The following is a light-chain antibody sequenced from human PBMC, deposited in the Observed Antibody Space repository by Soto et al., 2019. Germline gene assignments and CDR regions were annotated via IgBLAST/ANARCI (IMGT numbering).Light chain of an antibody. J-gene: IGKJ1*01. V-gene: IGKV3-20*01. Sequence: DIVLTQSPATLSLSPGERATLTCRASQSVSSFLAWYQQKPGQAPRLLIYGASIRATGIPARFSGSGSGTDFTLTISSLEPEDFAVYYCQQYGSSSWTFGQGTKVEIK. CDR2: GAS. CDR3: QQYGSSSWT. CDR1: QSVSSF.